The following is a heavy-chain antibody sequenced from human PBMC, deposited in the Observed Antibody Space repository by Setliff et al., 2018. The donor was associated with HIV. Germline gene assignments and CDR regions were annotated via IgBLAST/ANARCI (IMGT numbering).Heavy chain of an antibody. J-gene: IGHJ4*02. D-gene: IGHD6-6*01. CDR3: ASGLIAPRF. CDR2: IHYSGST. CDR1: GGSISSPY. Sequence: SETLSLTCTVSGGSISSPYWSWIRQPPGKGLEWIGYIHYSGSTNYNPSLKTRVTMSVDTSKNQFSLKLSSVTAADTAVYYCASGLIAPRFWGQGTLVTVSS. V-gene: IGHV4-59*08.